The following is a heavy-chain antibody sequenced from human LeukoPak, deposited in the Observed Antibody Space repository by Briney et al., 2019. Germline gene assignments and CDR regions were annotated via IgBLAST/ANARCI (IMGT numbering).Heavy chain of an antibody. V-gene: IGHV1-69*13. Sequence: GASVKVSCKASGGTFSSYAISWVRQAPGQGPEWMGGIIPIFGTANYAQKFQGRVTITADESTSTAYMELSSLRSEDTAVYYCARDLGYYYDSSASTAFDYWGQGTLVTVSS. J-gene: IGHJ4*02. CDR3: ARDLGYYYDSSASTAFDY. CDR1: GGTFSSYA. D-gene: IGHD3-22*01. CDR2: IIPIFGTA.